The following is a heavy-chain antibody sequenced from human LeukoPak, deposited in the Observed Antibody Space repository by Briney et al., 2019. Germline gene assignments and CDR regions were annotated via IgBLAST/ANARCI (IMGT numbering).Heavy chain of an antibody. CDR3: ARGLGSSSREN. J-gene: IGHJ4*02. V-gene: IGHV4-61*02. CDR2: IYTSGST. Sequence: SETLSLTCTVSGGSISSGSYYWSWIRQPAGKGLEWIGRIYTSGSTNYNPSLKSRVTISVDTSKNQFSLKLSSVTAADTAVYYCARGLGSSSRENWGQGTLVTVSS. D-gene: IGHD6-13*01. CDR1: GGSISSGSYY.